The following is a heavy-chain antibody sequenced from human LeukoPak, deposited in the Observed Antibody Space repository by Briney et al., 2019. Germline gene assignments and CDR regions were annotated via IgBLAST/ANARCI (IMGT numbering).Heavy chain of an antibody. Sequence: GGSLRLSCTASGFTFGDYAMIWFRQAPGKGLEWVGLIRSKGTGGTTEYAAAVEGRFIISRDDSKTIAYLQMNSLKTEDTAMYYCSRFFDQWGQGTLVTVSS. V-gene: IGHV3-49*03. CDR2: IRSKGTGGTT. CDR1: GFTFGDYA. J-gene: IGHJ4*02. CDR3: SRFFDQ.